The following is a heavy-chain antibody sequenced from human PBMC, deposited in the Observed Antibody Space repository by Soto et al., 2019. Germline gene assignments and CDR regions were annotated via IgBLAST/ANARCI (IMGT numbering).Heavy chain of an antibody. J-gene: IGHJ6*03. CDR2: IKQDESEK. Sequence: GGSLRLSCAASGFAFSHYWMSWVRQAPGRGLEWVANIKQDESEKYYVDSVKGRFTISRDNAKNSLYLQMNSLRAEDTAVYYCARVFSSSWYREYYYYMDVWGKGTTVTVSS. D-gene: IGHD6-13*01. CDR3: ARVFSSSWYREYYYYMDV. CDR1: GFAFSHYW. V-gene: IGHV3-7*01.